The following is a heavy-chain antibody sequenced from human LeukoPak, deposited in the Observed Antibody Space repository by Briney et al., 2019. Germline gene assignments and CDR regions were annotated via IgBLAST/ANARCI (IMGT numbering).Heavy chain of an antibody. CDR2: IYYSGST. J-gene: IGHJ4*02. CDR1: GGSINSNSYY. D-gene: IGHD5-24*01. Sequence: TSETLSLTCTVSGGSINSNSYYWGWIRQPPGKGLEWIGSIYYSGSTYYNPSLKSRVTISVDTSKNQSSLKLSSVTAADTAVYYCARDPLGDPSGGYWGQGTLVTVSS. CDR3: ARDPLGDPSGGY. V-gene: IGHV4-39*02.